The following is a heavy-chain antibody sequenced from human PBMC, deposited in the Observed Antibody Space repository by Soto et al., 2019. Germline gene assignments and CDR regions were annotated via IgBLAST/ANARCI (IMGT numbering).Heavy chain of an antibody. CDR1: GYTFAGSY. V-gene: IGHV1-2*04. CDR3: AIDRIGSTRAAKDV. Sequence: AAVKVSCKDSGYTFAGSYMHWVRQAPGQGLEWMGWTNPNSGGTNYAPKFQGWVTMTRDTSISTAYMELSTLSSDDTALYYFAIDRIGSTRAAKDVSGRGTTVTGSS. J-gene: IGHJ6*04. CDR2: TNPNSGGT. D-gene: IGHD2-2*01.